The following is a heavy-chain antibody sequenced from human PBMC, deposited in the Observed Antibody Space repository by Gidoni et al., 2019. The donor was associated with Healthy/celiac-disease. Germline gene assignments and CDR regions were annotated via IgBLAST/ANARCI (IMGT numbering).Heavy chain of an antibody. CDR1: GYTFTGYY. CDR3: ARSAPLGYCSGGSCEGGADFDY. V-gene: IGHV1-2*02. CDR2: INPNSGGT. J-gene: IGHJ4*02. Sequence: QVQLVQSGAEVKKPGASVKVSCKASGYTFTGYYMHWVRQAPGQGLEWMGWINPNSGGTNYAQKFQGRVTMTRDTSISTAYMELSRLRSDDTAVYYCARSAPLGYCSGGSCEGGADFDYWGQGTLVTVSS. D-gene: IGHD2-15*01.